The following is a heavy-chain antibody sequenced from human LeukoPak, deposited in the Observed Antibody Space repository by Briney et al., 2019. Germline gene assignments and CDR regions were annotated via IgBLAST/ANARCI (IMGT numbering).Heavy chain of an antibody. J-gene: IGHJ4*02. Sequence: GGSLRLSCAASGFTFSTYGMHWVRQAPGKGLEWVAFIRYDGSNKYYVDSVKGRFTISRDDSKNTLYLEMNNLRAEDTAVYYCAKNLPYSSGSFDYRGQGTLVTVSS. CDR2: IRYDGSNK. CDR1: GFTFSTYG. D-gene: IGHD6-19*01. CDR3: AKNLPYSSGSFDY. V-gene: IGHV3-30*02.